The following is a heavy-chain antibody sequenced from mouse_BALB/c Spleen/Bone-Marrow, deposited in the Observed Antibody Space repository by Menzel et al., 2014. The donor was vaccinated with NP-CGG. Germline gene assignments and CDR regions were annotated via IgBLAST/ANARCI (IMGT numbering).Heavy chain of an antibody. CDR1: GYTFSSYW. V-gene: IGHV1-9*01. D-gene: IGHD1-2*01. Sequence: QVQLKESGAELMKPGASVKISCKATGYTFSSYWLEWVKQRPGHGLEWIGEILPGSASNNYNEKFKCKATFAADTSSNTAYMQLSSLTSEDSTVYYCARGGYYGPRFAFWGQGTLVTVSA. J-gene: IGHJ3*01. CDR3: ARGGYYGPRFAF. CDR2: ILPGSASN.